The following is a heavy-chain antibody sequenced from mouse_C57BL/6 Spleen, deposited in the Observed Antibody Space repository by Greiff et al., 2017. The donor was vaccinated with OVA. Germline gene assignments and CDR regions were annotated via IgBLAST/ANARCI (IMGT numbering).Heavy chain of an antibody. D-gene: IGHD1-1*01. CDR2: INPSNGGT. CDR1: GYTFTSYW. CDR3: ARSSGSSYDGYAMDY. Sequence: QVQLQQPGPELVKPGASVKLSCKASGYTFTSYWMHWVKQRPGQGLEWIGNINPSNGGTNYNEKFKSKATLTVDKSSSTAYMQLSSLTSEDSAVYYCARSSGSSYDGYAMDYWGQGTSVTVSS. J-gene: IGHJ4*01. V-gene: IGHV1-53*01.